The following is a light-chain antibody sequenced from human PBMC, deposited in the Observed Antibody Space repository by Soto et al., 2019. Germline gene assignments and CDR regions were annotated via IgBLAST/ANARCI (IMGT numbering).Light chain of an antibody. J-gene: IGKJ4*01. CDR3: QQANSFPLT. Sequence: DIQMTQSPSSVSASVGDRVTITCRASQGISSELTWYQQKPGRAPNFLIYAASSLQSGVPSRFSGSGSGTDFTLTISSLQPEDSATYYCQQANSFPLTFGGGTKVEI. CDR1: QGISSE. V-gene: IGKV1D-12*01. CDR2: AAS.